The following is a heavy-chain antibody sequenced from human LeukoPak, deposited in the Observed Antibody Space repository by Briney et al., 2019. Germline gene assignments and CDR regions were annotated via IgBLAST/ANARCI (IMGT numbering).Heavy chain of an antibody. CDR2: INHSGST. V-gene: IGHV4-34*01. J-gene: IGHJ6*02. CDR1: GGSFSGYY. CDR3: ARVLYCSGGSCYLRYYYYYYGMDV. Sequence: PSETLSLTCAVYGGSFSGYYWSWIRQPPGKGLEWIGEINHSGSTNYNPSLKSRVTISVDTSKNQFSLKLSSVTAADTAVYYCARVLYCSGGSCYLRYYYYYYGMDVWGQGTTVTVSS. D-gene: IGHD2-15*01.